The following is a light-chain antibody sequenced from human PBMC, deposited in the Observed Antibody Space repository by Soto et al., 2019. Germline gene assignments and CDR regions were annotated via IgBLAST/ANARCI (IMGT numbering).Light chain of an antibody. Sequence: EIMMTQSPATLSVSPGERATLSCRASQSVSSDLAWYQQKPGQAPRLLIYGASTRATGIPARFSGSGSGTEFTLTISSLQAEDVAVYYCQQYYSAPLTFGGGTEVDIK. CDR3: QQYYSAPLT. J-gene: IGKJ4*01. V-gene: IGKV3-15*01. CDR1: QSVSSD. CDR2: GAS.